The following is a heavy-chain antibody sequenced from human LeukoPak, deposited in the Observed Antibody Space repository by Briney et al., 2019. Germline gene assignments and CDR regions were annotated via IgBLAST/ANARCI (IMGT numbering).Heavy chain of an antibody. J-gene: IGHJ4*02. Sequence: ASVKVSCKASGYTFTSYGISWVRQAPGQGLEWMGIINPSGGSTSYAQKFQGRVTMTRDTSTSTVYMELRSLRSDDTAVYYCARDLEYSSSVYWGQGTLVTVSS. CDR3: ARDLEYSSSVY. V-gene: IGHV1-46*01. D-gene: IGHD6-6*01. CDR1: GYTFTSYG. CDR2: INPSGGST.